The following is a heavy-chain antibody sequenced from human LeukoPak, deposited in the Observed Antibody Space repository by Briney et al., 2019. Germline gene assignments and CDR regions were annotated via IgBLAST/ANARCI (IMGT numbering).Heavy chain of an antibody. CDR2: INPSGGST. CDR1: GYTFTSYY. CDR3: ARVPYSSGWYDLFDY. J-gene: IGHJ4*02. Sequence: ASVKVSFKASGYTFTSYYMHWVRQDPGQGLEWMGIINPSGGSTSYAQKFQGRVTMTRDTSTSTVYMELSSLRSEDTAVYYCARVPYSSGWYDLFDYWGQGTLVTVSS. V-gene: IGHV1-46*01. D-gene: IGHD6-19*01.